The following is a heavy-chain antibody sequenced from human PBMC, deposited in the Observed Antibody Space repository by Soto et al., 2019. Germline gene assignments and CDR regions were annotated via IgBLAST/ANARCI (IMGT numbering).Heavy chain of an antibody. D-gene: IGHD2-21*02. CDR1: GFTFSNHG. V-gene: IGHV3-30*18. CDR2: ISSDGSNK. J-gene: IGHJ2*01. CDR3: AKEVGTAVTGRTNWYFDF. Sequence: QVQLVESGGGVVQPGRSLRLSCAASGFTFSNHGMHWVRKAPGKGLEWVAVISSDGSNKYYADSVKGRFTISRDNSKNTLYLQMNSLSAEDTAVFYCAKEVGTAVTGRTNWYFDFWGRGTLVTVSS.